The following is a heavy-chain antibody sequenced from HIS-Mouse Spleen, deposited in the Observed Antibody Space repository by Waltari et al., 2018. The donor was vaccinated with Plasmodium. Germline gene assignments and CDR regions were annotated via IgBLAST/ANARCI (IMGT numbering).Heavy chain of an antibody. D-gene: IGHD6-13*01. J-gene: IGHJ4*02. V-gene: IGHV3-21*01. CDR3: ARDRSAAALLGY. CDR2: IRSRSSYI. Sequence: EVQLVESGGGLVKPGGSLRLSCAASGFTFSSYSMNWVRQAPGKGREWVSSIRSRSSYIYYADSVKGRFTISRDNAKNSLYLQMNSLRAEDTAVYYCARDRSAAALLGYWGQGTLVTVSS. CDR1: GFTFSSYS.